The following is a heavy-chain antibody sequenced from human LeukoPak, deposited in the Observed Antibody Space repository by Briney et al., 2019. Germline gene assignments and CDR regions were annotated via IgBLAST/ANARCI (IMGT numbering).Heavy chain of an antibody. J-gene: IGHJ3*02. D-gene: IGHD1-26*01. CDR3: ATEQWELNAFDI. Sequence: ASVKVSCKASGYTFTSYDINWVRQATGQGLEWMGWMNPNSGNTGYAQKFQGRVTMTRNTSISTAYMELSSLRSEDTAVYYCATEQWELNAFDIWGQGTMVTVSS. V-gene: IGHV1-8*01. CDR2: MNPNSGNT. CDR1: GYTFTSYD.